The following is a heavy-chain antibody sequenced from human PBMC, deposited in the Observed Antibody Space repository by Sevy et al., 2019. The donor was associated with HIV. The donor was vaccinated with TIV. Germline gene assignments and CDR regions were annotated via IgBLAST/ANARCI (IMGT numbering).Heavy chain of an antibody. CDR1: GFIFSNFA. CDR3: ARGENDDEFFQY. J-gene: IGHJ1*01. CDR2: TSYDGSHK. Sequence: GGSLRLSCTVSGFIFSNFAMHWVRQAPGKGLEWVAVTSYDGSHKYYADSVKGRFTVSRDNSRNILSLEMSSLTRDDTADYYCARGENDDEFFQYWGQGTLVTVSS. D-gene: IGHD1-26*01. V-gene: IGHV3-30*04.